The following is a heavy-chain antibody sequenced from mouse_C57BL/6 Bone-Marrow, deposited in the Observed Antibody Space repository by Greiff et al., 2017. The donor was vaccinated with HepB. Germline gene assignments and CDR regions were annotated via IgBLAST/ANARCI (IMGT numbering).Heavy chain of an antibody. J-gene: IGHJ4*01. D-gene: IGHD1-1*01. V-gene: IGHV1-54*01. Sequence: QVQLQQSGAELVRPGTSVKVSCKASGYAFTNYLIEWVKQRPGQGLEWIGVINPGSGGTNYNEKFKGKATLTADKSSSSAYMQLSNLTSEDSAVYFCARGPVVRYYSMDYWGRGTAVTVTS. CDR1: GYAFTNYL. CDR3: ARGPVVRYYSMDY. CDR2: INPGSGGT.